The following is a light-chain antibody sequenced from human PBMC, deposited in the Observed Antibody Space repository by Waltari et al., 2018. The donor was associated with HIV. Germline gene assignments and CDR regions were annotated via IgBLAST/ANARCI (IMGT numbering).Light chain of an antibody. J-gene: IGLJ3*02. Sequence: QSVLTQPPSASGTPGQRVTISCSGSSSNIGSNTVNWYQQLPGTAPKLLIYSNNHRPSRVPDRVSGSKSGTSASLAISGLQSEDEADYYCAAWDDSLNGPWVFGGGTKLTVL. V-gene: IGLV1-44*01. CDR3: AAWDDSLNGPWV. CDR1: SSNIGSNT. CDR2: SNN.